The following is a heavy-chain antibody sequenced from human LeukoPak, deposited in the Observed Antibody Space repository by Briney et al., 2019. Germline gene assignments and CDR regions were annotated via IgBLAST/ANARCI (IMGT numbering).Heavy chain of an antibody. CDR3: ARDYGGKFDY. Sequence: SETLSLTCTVSGGSISTYYWSWIRQPPGKGLEWIGYIYYSGSTNYNPSLKSRVTLSVDTSRNHFSLKLSSVTAADTAVYYCARDYGGKFDYWGRGTLVTVSS. D-gene: IGHD4-23*01. J-gene: IGHJ4*02. V-gene: IGHV4-59*01. CDR2: IYYSGST. CDR1: GGSISTYY.